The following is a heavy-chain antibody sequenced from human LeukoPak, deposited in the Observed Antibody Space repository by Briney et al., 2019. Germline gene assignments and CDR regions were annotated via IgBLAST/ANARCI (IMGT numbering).Heavy chain of an antibody. Sequence: KPSETLSLTCTVPGGSISSYYWSWIRQPPGKGLEWIGYIYDSGSTNYNPSLKSRVTISLDTPKNQFSLQLSSVTAADTAVYYCARRNGRSYSVDYWGQGTLVTVSS. J-gene: IGHJ4*02. CDR3: ARRNGRSYSVDY. CDR2: IYDSGST. V-gene: IGHV4-59*08. D-gene: IGHD1-26*01. CDR1: GGSISSYY.